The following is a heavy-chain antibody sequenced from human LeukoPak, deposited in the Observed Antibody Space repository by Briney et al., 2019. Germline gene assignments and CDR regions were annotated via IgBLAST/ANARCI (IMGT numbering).Heavy chain of an antibody. D-gene: IGHD1-26*01. J-gene: IGHJ6*02. CDR2: INHSGST. CDR3: ARWAYYYYGMDV. Sequence: PSETLSLTCTVSGGSISSYYWSWIRQPPGKGLEWIGEINHSGSTNYNPSLKSRVTISVDTSKNQFSLKLSSVTAADTAVYYCARWAYYYYGMDVWGQGTTVAVSS. CDR1: GGSISSYY. V-gene: IGHV4-34*01.